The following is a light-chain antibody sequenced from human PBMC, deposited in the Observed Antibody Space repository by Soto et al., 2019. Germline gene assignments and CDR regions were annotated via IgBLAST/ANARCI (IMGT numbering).Light chain of an antibody. Sequence: DIQMTQSPSTLSGSVGDIVTITFRASQGISSYLALYQQKPGKAPKLLIYAASTLQSGVPSKFSGSGSGTDFTLTISSLQPEDFATYYCQQTYSMPYTFGQGTKVDIK. V-gene: IGKV1-39*01. CDR1: QGISSY. CDR3: QQTYSMPYT. J-gene: IGKJ2*01. CDR2: AAS.